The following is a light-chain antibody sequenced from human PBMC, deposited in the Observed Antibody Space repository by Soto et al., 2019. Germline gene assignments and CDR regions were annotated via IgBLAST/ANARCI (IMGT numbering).Light chain of an antibody. CDR3: QQSYSLLS. Sequence: IQMTQSPLSLSASVGDKVTLTCRTSQNINSYLSWYQQKQGKAPRLLIYGASSLQVGVPSRFSGGGSGTVFTLIITSLQPEDFANYYCQQSYSLLSFAGGTKVEIK. CDR2: GAS. CDR1: QNINSY. J-gene: IGKJ4*01. V-gene: IGKV1-39*01.